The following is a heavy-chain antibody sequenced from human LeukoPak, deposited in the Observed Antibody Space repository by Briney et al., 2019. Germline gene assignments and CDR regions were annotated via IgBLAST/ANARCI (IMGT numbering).Heavy chain of an antibody. Sequence: PSETLSLTCTVSGGSISGGDYYWSWIRQPPGKGLEWIGYIYYSGSTYYNPSLKSRVTISVDTSKNQFSLKLSSVTAADTAVCYCARVIGRLEMATDYWGQGTLVTVSS. J-gene: IGHJ4*02. CDR1: GGSISGGDYY. CDR3: ARVIGRLEMATDY. CDR2: IYYSGST. D-gene: IGHD5-24*01. V-gene: IGHV4-30-4*01.